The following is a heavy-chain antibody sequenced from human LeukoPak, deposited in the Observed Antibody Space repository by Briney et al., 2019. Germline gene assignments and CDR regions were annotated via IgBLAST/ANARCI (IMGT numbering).Heavy chain of an antibody. J-gene: IGHJ3*02. CDR1: GGSISSGDYY. V-gene: IGHV4-30-4*01. Sequence: KPSETLSLTCTVSGGSISSGDYYWSWIRQPPGKGLEWIGYIYYSGSTYYNSSLKNRLTISVDTSENQFSLKLSSVTAADTAVYYCASPFAFDIWGQGTMVTVSS. CDR2: IYYSGST. CDR3: ASPFAFDI.